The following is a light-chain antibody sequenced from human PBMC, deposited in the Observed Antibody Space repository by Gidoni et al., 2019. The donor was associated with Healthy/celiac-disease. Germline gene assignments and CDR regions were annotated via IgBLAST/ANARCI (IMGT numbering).Light chain of an antibody. V-gene: IGKV3-11*01. CDR1: QSVSSY. J-gene: IGKJ2*01. CDR3: QQRSNWPPYT. CDR2: DAS. Sequence: EIVLTQSPATLSLSPGERATLSCRASQSVSSYLAWSQQKPGQAPRLLIYDASNRATGIPARFSGSGSVTDFTLTISSLEPEDFAVYYCQQRSNWPPYTFGQXTKLEIK.